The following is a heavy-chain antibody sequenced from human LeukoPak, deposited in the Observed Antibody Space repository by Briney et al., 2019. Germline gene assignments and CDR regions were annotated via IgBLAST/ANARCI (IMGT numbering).Heavy chain of an antibody. CDR2: ISNSGSYI. D-gene: IGHD4-23*01. V-gene: IGHV3-21*01. CDR1: GFTFSSYS. J-gene: IGHJ3*02. Sequence: GGSLRLSCAASGFTFSSYSMNWVRQAPGKGLEWVSCISNSGSYIYYADSVKGRFTISRDNAKNSLYLQMNSLRAEDTAVYYCARGQLPSDAFDIWGQGTMVTVSS. CDR3: ARGQLPSDAFDI.